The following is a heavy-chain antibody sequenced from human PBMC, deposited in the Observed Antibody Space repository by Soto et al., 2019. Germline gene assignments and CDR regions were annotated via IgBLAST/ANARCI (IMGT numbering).Heavy chain of an antibody. D-gene: IGHD3-22*01. J-gene: IGHJ6*02. CDR2: INPDTDDT. CDR1: GYTFIDYY. V-gene: IGHV1-2*02. CDR3: ARDYYDRGGLYGMDL. Sequence: QLLQSGAEVRKPGASVKVSCKASGYTFIDYYMHWVRQAPGQGLEWMGWINPDTDDTHYAQKLQVRLLMTSDTNITTSKMELSRLPSYDTAQYYCARDYYDRGGLYGMDLWGQGTTVTVSS.